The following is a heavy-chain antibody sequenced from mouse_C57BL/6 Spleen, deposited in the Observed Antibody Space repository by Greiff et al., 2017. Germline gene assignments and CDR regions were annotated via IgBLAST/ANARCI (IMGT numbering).Heavy chain of an antibody. J-gene: IGHJ1*03. CDR2: INPNNGGT. CDR1: GYTFTDYN. D-gene: IGHD1-1*01. CDR3: ARSRSAERVYYGSSHWYFDV. V-gene: IGHV1-18*01. Sequence: VQLQQSGPELVKPGASVKIPCKASGYTFTDYNMDWVKQSHGKSLEWIGDINPNNGGTIYNQKFKGKATLTVDKSSSTAYMELRSLTSEDTAVYYGARSRSAERVYYGSSHWYFDVWGTGTTVTVSS.